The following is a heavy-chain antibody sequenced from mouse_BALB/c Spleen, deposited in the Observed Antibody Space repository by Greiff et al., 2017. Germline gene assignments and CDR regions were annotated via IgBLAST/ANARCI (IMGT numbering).Heavy chain of an antibody. CDR1: GFNIKDTY. V-gene: IGHV14-3*02. J-gene: IGHJ4*01. CDR2: IDPANGNT. CDR3: ARNPDYPYAMDY. D-gene: IGHD2-4*01. Sequence: VQLQQSGAELVKPGASVKLSCTASGFNIKDTYMHWVKQRPEQGLEWIGRIDPANGNTKYDPKFQGKATITADTSSNTAYLQLSSLTSADTAVYYCARNPDYPYAMDYWGQGTSVTVSS.